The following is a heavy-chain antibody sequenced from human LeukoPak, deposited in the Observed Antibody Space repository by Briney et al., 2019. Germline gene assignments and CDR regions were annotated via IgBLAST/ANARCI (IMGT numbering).Heavy chain of an antibody. Sequence: SETLSLTWTVSGGSISSYYWSWIRQPPGKGLEWIGYIYYSGSTNYNPSLKSRVTISVDTSKNQFSLKLSSVTAADTAVYYCARVSRLWFGDIDYWGQGTLVTVSS. V-gene: IGHV4-59*12. CDR3: ARVSRLWFGDIDY. CDR2: IYYSGST. D-gene: IGHD3-10*01. J-gene: IGHJ4*02. CDR1: GGSISSYY.